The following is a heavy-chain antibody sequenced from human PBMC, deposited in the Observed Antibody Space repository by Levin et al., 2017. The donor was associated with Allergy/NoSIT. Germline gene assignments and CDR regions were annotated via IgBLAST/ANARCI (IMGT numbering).Heavy chain of an antibody. CDR3: AKGRGYCSGGTCYYPNDALDL. J-gene: IGHJ3*01. CDR2: VSASGSNT. Sequence: GESLKISCAASGFTFASYAMTWVRQAPGKGLEWVSGVSASGSNTDYADSVKGRFTISRDNSKNTLYLQMNSLRAEDTAVFYGAKGRGYCSGGTCYYPNDALDLWGQGTMVTVSS. V-gene: IGHV3-23*01. D-gene: IGHD2-15*01. CDR1: GFTFASYA.